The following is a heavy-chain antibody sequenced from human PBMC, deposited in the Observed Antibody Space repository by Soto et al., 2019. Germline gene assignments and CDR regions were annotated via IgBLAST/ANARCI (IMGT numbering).Heavy chain of an antibody. CDR2: ISGSGGST. D-gene: IGHD6-6*01. CDR1: GFTFSSYA. CDR3: AKAVGFQSIAARPVEWFDP. J-gene: IGHJ5*02. Sequence: PGGSLRLSCAASGFTFSSYAMSWVRQAPGKGLEWVSAISGSGGSTYYADSVKGRFTISRDNSKNTLYLQMNSLRAEDTAVYYCAKAVGFQSIAARPVEWFDPRGQGTLVTVSS. V-gene: IGHV3-23*01.